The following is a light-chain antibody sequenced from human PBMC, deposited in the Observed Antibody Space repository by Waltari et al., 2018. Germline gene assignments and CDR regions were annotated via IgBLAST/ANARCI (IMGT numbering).Light chain of an antibody. CDR2: KAS. CDR3: QQYNGAAT. V-gene: IGKV1-5*03. J-gene: IGKJ1*01. CDR1: QSTDGW. Sequence: DIQMTQSPSTLSASVGDRVTITCRASQSTDGWLACDQQKAGKAPKLLIYKASTLESGVPSRFSGSGSGTEFILTISSLDPDDVATYYCQQYNGAATFDQGTKVEMK.